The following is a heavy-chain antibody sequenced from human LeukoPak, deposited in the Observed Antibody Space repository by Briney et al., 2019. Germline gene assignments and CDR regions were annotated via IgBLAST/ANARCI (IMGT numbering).Heavy chain of an antibody. V-gene: IGHV3-66*01. D-gene: IGHD5-18*01. J-gene: IGHJ4*02. CDR3: AKVRFSYGSATDY. CDR2: IYSGGST. Sequence: GGSLRLSCAASGFTVSSNYMSWVRQAPGKGLEWVSVIYSGGSTYYADSVKGRFTISRDNSKNTLYLQMNSLRAEDTAVYYCAKVRFSYGSATDYWGQGTLVTVSS. CDR1: GFTVSSNY.